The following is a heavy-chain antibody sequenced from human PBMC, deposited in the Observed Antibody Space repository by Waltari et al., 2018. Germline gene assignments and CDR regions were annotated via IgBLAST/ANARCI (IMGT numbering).Heavy chain of an antibody. CDR3: AKGTAAFYYGMDV. CDR2: RTSSVRST. D-gene: IGHD3-16*01. J-gene: IGHJ6*02. CDR1: GFTFHSYA. V-gene: IGHV3-23*01. Sequence: EVQLLESGGDLVQPGGSLTLSCAASGFTFHSYAMNWVRQAPGKWLEWVSARTSSVRSTYYSESVKGRFTISRDNSKNTAYLQMNSLRAGDTAIYYCAKGTAAFYYGMDVWGQGTTVTVSS.